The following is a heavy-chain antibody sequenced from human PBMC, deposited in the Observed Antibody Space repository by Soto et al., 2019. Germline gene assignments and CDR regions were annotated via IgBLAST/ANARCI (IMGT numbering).Heavy chain of an antibody. CDR1: GFTFSSYA. CDR2: ISGSGRST. Sequence: GGSLRLSCAASGFTFSSYAMGWVRQAPGRGLEWVSDISGSGRSTYYADSVKGRFTVSRDNSKNTLYLQMSSLRAEDTAVYYCAKSPGYGDPSDYWGQGTLVTVSS. CDR3: AKSPGYGDPSDY. V-gene: IGHV3-23*01. D-gene: IGHD4-17*01. J-gene: IGHJ4*02.